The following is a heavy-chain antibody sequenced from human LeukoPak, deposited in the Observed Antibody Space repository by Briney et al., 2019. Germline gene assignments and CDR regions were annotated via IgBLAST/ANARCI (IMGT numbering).Heavy chain of an antibody. D-gene: IGHD4-11*01. Sequence: GGSLRLSCAASGFTFGDYYMSWIRKAPGKGLERVSYISSYGSTIYYADSVKGRFTISRDNSKNTLYLQMNSQRAEDTAVYYCAKDATTVTTLIYYYYYMDVWGKGTTVTISS. J-gene: IGHJ6*03. CDR2: ISSYGSTI. V-gene: IGHV3-11*04. CDR3: AKDATTVTTLIYYYYYMDV. CDR1: GFTFGDYY.